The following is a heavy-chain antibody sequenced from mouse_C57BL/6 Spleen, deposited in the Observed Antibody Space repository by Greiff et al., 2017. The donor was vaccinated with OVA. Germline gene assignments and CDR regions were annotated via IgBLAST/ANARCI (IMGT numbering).Heavy chain of an antibody. CDR3: ARSKTTVVRGYFDY. D-gene: IGHD1-1*01. J-gene: IGHJ2*01. V-gene: IGHV1-55*01. CDR2: IYPGSGST. CDR1: GYTFTSYW. Sequence: QVQLQQPGAELVKPGASVKMSCKASGYTFTSYWITWVKQRPGQGLEWIGDIYPGSGSTNYNEKFKSKATLTVDTSSSTAYMQLSSLTSEDSAVYYCARSKTTVVRGYFDYWGQGTTLTVSS.